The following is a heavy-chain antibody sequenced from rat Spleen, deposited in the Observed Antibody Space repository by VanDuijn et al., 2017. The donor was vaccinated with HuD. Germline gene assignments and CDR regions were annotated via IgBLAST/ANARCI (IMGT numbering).Heavy chain of an antibody. Sequence: EVQLVESGAGLVQPGRSMNLSCAASGFTFSNFYMAWVRQAPTKGLECVASITAGGDDTYYRDSVKGRFTISRDNTKSILYLQMDSLRSEDTATYGCARGVMDAWCQGTLVTFSS. CDR3: ARGVMDA. CDR2: ITAGGDDT. D-gene: IGHD1-12*01. V-gene: IGHV5-25*01. CDR1: GFTFSNFY. J-gene: IGHJ3*01.